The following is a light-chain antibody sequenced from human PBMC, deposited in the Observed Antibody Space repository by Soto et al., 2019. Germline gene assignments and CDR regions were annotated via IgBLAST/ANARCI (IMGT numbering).Light chain of an antibody. CDR1: QSISSY. J-gene: IGKJ1*01. Sequence: DIQMTQSPSSLSASVGDRVTITCRASQSISSYLNWYQQKPGKAPKLLIYAASSLQSGVPSRFSGSGSETDFTLTIRSLQPEDLATYYCQQSYSTPWTFGQGTKVEIK. V-gene: IGKV1-39*01. CDR3: QQSYSTPWT. CDR2: AAS.